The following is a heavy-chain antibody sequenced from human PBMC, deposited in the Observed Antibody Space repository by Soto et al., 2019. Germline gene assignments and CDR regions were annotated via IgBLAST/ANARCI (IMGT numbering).Heavy chain of an antibody. J-gene: IGHJ4*02. CDR3: AKGGRQWLVTSDFNY. D-gene: IGHD6-19*01. CDR2: VSHDGRNT. V-gene: IGHV3-30*18. CDR1: GFTFSDYA. Sequence: VQLVESGGGVVQPGRSLRLSCAASGFTFSDYAMHWVRXXPGKGLGWVAVVSHDGRNTHYADSVKGRFTISRDSSKNTVSLEXTXLRAEDTAVYYCAKGGRQWLVTSDFNYWGQGALVTVSS.